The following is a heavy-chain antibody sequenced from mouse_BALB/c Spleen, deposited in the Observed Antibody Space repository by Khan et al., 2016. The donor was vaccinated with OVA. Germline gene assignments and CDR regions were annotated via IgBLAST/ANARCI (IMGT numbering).Heavy chain of an antibody. CDR2: IIYTGYT. CDR1: GDSITTGY. Sequence: VQLQESGPSLVKPSQTLSLTCSVTGDSITTGYWNWIRKFPGNKLEYMGYIIYTGYTYYNPSLQSRISITRHPSNTQYYLPLNAVTDEDTATYYCARSTYRYAFVYWGQGTLVTVSA. J-gene: IGHJ3*01. V-gene: IGHV3-8*02. CDR3: ARSTYRYAFVY. D-gene: IGHD2-14*01.